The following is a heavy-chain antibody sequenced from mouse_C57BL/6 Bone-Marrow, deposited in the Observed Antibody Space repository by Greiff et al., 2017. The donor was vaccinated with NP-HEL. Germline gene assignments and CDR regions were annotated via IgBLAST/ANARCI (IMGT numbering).Heavy chain of an antibody. J-gene: IGHJ3*01. V-gene: IGHV14-4*01. CDR2: IDPENGDT. CDR3: TTALLRRGGFAY. CDR1: GFNIKDDY. Sequence: VQLQQSGAELVRPGASVKLSCTASGFNIKDDYMHWVKQRPEQGLEWIGWIDPENGDTESASKFQGKATITADTSSNTAYLQLSSLTSEDTAVYYSTTALLRRGGFAYWGQGTLVTVSA. D-gene: IGHD1-1*01.